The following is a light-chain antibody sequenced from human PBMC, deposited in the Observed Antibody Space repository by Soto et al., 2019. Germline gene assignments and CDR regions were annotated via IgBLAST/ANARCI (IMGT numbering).Light chain of an antibody. CDR1: QSVSSY. J-gene: IGKJ5*01. V-gene: IGKV3-11*01. CDR2: DAS. Sequence: EIVLTQSPATLSLSPGERATLSCRASQSVSSYLAWYQQKPGQAPRLLIYDASNRATGIPARFSGSGSGTDFTLTISSLEPEDFEVYYYPQRSNWPPITFGQGTRLEIK. CDR3: PQRSNWPPIT.